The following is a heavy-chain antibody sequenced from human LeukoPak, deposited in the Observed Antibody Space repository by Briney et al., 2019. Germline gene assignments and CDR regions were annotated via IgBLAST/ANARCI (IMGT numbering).Heavy chain of an antibody. CDR3: ASSVAGWYLDY. D-gene: IGHD6-19*01. CDR2: IIPIFGTA. V-gene: IGHV1-69*13. J-gene: IGHJ4*02. Sequence: ASVKVSCKASGYTFTSYYMHWVRQAPGQGLEWMGGIIPIFGTANYAQKFQGRVTITADESTSTAYMELSSLRSEDTAVYYCASSVAGWYLDYWGQGTLVTVSS. CDR1: GYTFTSYY.